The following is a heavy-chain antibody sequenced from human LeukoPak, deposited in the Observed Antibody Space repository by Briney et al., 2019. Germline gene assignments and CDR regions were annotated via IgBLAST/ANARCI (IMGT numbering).Heavy chain of an antibody. D-gene: IGHD2-15*01. Sequence: GGSLRLSCAASGFTVSSNYMSWVRQAPGKGLEWVSVIYSGGSTYYADSVKGRFTISRDNSKNTLYLQMNSLRAEDTAVYYCARDSVVAGTFSYWGQGTLVTVSS. CDR2: IYSGGST. J-gene: IGHJ4*02. CDR1: GFTVSSNY. V-gene: IGHV3-53*01. CDR3: ARDSVVAGTFSY.